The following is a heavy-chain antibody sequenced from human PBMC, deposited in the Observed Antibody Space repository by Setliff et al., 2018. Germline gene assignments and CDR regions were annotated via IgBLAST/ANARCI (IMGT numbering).Heavy chain of an antibody. CDR3: ARSPSGSGWYDFDY. D-gene: IGHD6-19*01. V-gene: IGHV3-48*01. CDR1: GFTFISYS. Sequence: HPGGSLRLSCAASGFTFISYSMNWVRQAPGKGLEWVSYISSSSSTIYYADSVKGRFTISRDNAKNSLYLQMNSLRAEDTAVYYCARSPSGSGWYDFDYWGQGTLVTVSS. CDR2: ISSSSSTI. J-gene: IGHJ4*02.